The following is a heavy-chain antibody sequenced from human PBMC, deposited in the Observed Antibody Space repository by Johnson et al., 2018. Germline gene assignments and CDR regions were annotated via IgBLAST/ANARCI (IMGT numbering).Heavy chain of an antibody. V-gene: IGHV1-69*01. CDR1: GGTFSSYA. CDR3: ARGEGDIAMVTGDAFDI. J-gene: IGHJ3*02. Sequence: QVQLVQSGAEVKKXGSSVKVXCKASGGTFSSYAINWVRQAPGQGLEWMGGIIPIFGTANYAQKFQGRFTLTADESTSTACRELSSLRSEDTAVYYCARGEGDIAMVTGDAFDIWGQGTMVTVSS. CDR2: IIPIFGTA. D-gene: IGHD5-18*01.